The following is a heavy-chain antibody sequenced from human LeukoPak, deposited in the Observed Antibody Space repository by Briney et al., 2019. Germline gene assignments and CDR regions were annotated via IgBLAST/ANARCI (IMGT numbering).Heavy chain of an antibody. CDR2: ISDSGGGT. CDR3: ARAIRIQLWYDAFDI. CDR1: GFTFSNYA. D-gene: IGHD5-18*01. Sequence: PGGSLRLSRAASGFTFSNYAMTWVRQAPEKGLKWVSSISDSGGGTHYEDSMKVRFTISRDNAKNSLYLQMNSLRAEDTAVHYCARAIRIQLWYDAFDIWGQGTMVTLSS. V-gene: IGHV3-23*01. J-gene: IGHJ3*02.